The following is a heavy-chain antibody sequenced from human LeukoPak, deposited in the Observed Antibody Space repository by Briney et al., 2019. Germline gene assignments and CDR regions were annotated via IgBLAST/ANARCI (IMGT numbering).Heavy chain of an antibody. Sequence: PSETLSLTCTVSGGSISSHYWSWIRQSPGKGLEWIGYIYYSGSTNYNPSLKSRVTISVDTSKNQFSLKLSSVTAADTAVYYCARILGYCTNGVCYIDAFDIWGQGTMVTVSS. CDR2: IYYSGST. CDR3: ARILGYCTNGVCYIDAFDI. D-gene: IGHD2-8*01. CDR1: GGSISSHY. J-gene: IGHJ3*02. V-gene: IGHV4-59*11.